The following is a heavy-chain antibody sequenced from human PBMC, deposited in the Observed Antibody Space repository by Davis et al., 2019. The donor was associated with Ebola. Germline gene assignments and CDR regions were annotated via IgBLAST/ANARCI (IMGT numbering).Heavy chain of an antibody. CDR1: GDTFSTNS. CDR3: ATAENSFGVVLRHYFES. V-gene: IGHV1-69*13. CDR2: LTPLFATP. D-gene: IGHD3-3*01. Sequence: SVKVSCKASGDTFSTNSVIWVRQAPGQGLEWMGELTPLFATPSYSQKFQGRATITADESTATAYMELSGLGSEDSAIYYCATAENSFGVVLRHYFESWGQGTLVTVSA. J-gene: IGHJ4*02.